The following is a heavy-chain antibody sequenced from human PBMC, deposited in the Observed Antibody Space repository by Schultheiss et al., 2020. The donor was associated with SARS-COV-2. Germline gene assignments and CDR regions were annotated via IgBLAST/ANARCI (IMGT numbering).Heavy chain of an antibody. Sequence: SQTLSLTCAVYGGSFSGYYWSWIRQPPGKGLEWIGEINHSGSTNYNPSLKSRVTISVDTSKNQFSLKLSSVTAADTAVYYCARFRGPKNWYFDLWGRGTLVTVSS. CDR2: INHSGST. CDR1: GGSFSGYY. CDR3: ARFRGPKNWYFDL. J-gene: IGHJ2*01. V-gene: IGHV4-34*01.